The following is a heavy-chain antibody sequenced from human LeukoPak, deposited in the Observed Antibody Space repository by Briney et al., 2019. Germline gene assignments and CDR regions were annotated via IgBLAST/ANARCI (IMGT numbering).Heavy chain of an antibody. V-gene: IGHV3-66*03. CDR2: IYVSGDT. J-gene: IGHJ3*02. D-gene: IGHD2-2*03. CDR3: ARVDDLDAFDT. Sequence: GGSLRLSCAASGFTFSNAWMNWVRQAPGKGLEWVSLIYVSGDTYYTDSVKGRFTISRDNSNNTLYLQMNSLRAEDTAVYYCARVDDLDAFDTWGQGAMVTVSS. CDR1: GFTFSNAW.